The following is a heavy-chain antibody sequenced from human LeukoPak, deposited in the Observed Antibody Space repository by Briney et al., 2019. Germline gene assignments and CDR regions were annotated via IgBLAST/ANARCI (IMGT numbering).Heavy chain of an antibody. J-gene: IGHJ4*02. Sequence: GGSLRLSCAASGFTFSSYSMNWVRQAPGKGLEWVSSISSSSSYIYYADSVKGRFTISRDNSKNTLYLQMNSLRAEDTAVYYCARDSTIFGLDYWGQGTLVTVSS. D-gene: IGHD3-3*01. CDR3: ARDSTIFGLDY. CDR2: ISSSSSYI. V-gene: IGHV3-21*01. CDR1: GFTFSSYS.